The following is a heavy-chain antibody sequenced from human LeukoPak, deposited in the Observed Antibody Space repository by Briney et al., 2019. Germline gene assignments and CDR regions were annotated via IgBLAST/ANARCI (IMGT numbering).Heavy chain of an antibody. D-gene: IGHD2-15*01. J-gene: IGHJ3*01. CDR1: GYDFANFW. Sequence: GESLKISCQASGYDFANFWIGWVRQMPEKGLDWMGIIYPGDSDTRYSPSFQGQVTISADKSISTAYLQWTSLKASDTAMYYCATQGTLTPHNAFDVWGQGTMVTVSS. CDR3: ATQGTLTPHNAFDV. CDR2: IYPGDSDT. V-gene: IGHV5-51*01.